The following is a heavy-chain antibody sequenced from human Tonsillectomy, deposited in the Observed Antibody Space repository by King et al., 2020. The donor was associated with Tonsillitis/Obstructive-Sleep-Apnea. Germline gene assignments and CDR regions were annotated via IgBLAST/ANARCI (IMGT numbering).Heavy chain of an antibody. J-gene: IGHJ6*02. CDR3: ARTVDYYYDIDV. D-gene: IGHD2-21*01. CDR1: GYSFTTYC. Sequence: VQLVESGAEVKKPGESLKISCKASGYSFTTYCIAWVRQMPGKGLEWMGIIYPGDSDTRYSPSFQGQVTSSADQSISTAYLQWSSLKASDTAMYYCARTVDYYYDIDVWGQGTTVTVSS. V-gene: IGHV5-51*03. CDR2: IYPGDSDT.